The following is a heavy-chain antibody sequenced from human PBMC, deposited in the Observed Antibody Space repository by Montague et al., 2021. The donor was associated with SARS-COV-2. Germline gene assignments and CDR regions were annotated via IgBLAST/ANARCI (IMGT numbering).Heavy chain of an antibody. Sequence: SETLSLTCTASGGSMSTTTHYWGWIRQPPGRGLEWIGTISYSGATYYNPSLKSRVTISLDTSKTQFSLQLTSVTAADTAVYYCVRGQNLSWFYYWGQGTLVSVSS. V-gene: IGHV4-39*07. CDR1: GGSMSTTTHY. CDR3: VRGQNLSWFYY. J-gene: IGHJ4*02. CDR2: ISYSGAT. D-gene: IGHD3-10*01.